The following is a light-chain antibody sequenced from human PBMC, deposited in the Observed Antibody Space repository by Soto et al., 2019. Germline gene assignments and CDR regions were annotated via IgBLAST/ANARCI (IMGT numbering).Light chain of an antibody. CDR1: SSDVGGYNH. J-gene: IGLJ1*01. CDR3: SSYTNINTRACV. V-gene: IGLV2-14*01. CDR2: EVS. Sequence: QSALTQPASLSGSPGQSITISCTGTSSDVGGYNHVSWYQQYPGKAPKLLIYEVSNRPSGVSYRFSGSKSGNTASLTISGLQAEDEANYYCSSYTNINTRACVFGTGTKLTVL.